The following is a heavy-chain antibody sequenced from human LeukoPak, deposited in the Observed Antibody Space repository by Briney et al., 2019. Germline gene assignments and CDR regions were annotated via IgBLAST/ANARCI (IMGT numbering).Heavy chain of an antibody. CDR1: GGSISSYY. CDR3: ARSNFNNWFDP. D-gene: IGHD1-1*01. J-gene: IGHJ5*02. V-gene: IGHV4-59*08. Sequence: SETLSLTCTVSGGSISSYYWSWIRQTPGKGLEWIGYIYYSGSTNYNPSLKSRVTISVDTSKNQFSLKLSSVTAADTAVYYCARSNFNNWFDPWGQGTLVTVSS. CDR2: IYYSGST.